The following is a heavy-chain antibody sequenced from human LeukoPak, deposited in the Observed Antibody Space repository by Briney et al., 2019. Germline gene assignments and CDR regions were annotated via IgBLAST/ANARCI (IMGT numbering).Heavy chain of an antibody. Sequence: GGSLRLSCAASGFTFSGYAMSWVRQAPGKGLEWVSTISGSGDSTYYADSVKGRFTVSRDSSKNTLYLQMNSLRAEDTAVYYCAKDQVEIRISEYFQYWGQGTLVTVSS. J-gene: IGHJ1*01. CDR3: AKDQVEIRISEYFQY. CDR2: ISGSGDST. V-gene: IGHV3-23*01. CDR1: GFTFSGYA. D-gene: IGHD1-7*01.